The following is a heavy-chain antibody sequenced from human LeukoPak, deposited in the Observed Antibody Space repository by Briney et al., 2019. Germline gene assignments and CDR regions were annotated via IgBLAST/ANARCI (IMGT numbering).Heavy chain of an antibody. V-gene: IGHV1-2*02. CDR1: GYTFTGYY. Sequence: ASVKVSCKASGYTFTGYYMHWVRQAPGQGREWMGWINPNSGDTNYAQKFQGRVTITRDTSISTAYMELNSLRSDDTAMYYCARGYYYFDYWGQGTLVTVSS. J-gene: IGHJ4*02. CDR2: INPNSGDT. CDR3: ARGYYYFDY. D-gene: IGHD2-15*01.